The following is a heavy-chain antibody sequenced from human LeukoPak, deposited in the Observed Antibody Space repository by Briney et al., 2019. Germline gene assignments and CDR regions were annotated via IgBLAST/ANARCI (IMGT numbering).Heavy chain of an antibody. Sequence: SQTLSLTCTVSGGSISSGGYYWNWIRQHPGKGLEWIGYIYNSGSTYYNPSLKSRSTISLDTYKNQISLKLSSVIAAETAVYYCARGYCTNGVCSSDYFDYWGQGTLVTVSS. V-gene: IGHV4-31*03. D-gene: IGHD2-8*01. CDR3: ARGYCTNGVCSSDYFDY. J-gene: IGHJ4*02. CDR2: IYNSGST. CDR1: GGSISSGGYY.